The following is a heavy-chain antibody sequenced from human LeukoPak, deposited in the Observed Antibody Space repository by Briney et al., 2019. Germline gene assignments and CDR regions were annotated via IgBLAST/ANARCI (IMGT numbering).Heavy chain of an antibody. J-gene: IGHJ6*02. V-gene: IGHV3-23*01. Sequence: GGSLRLSCAASGFNFNNYWMSWLRQAPGKGLEWVSAISGSGGSTYYADSVKGRFTISRDNSKNTLYLQMNSLRAEDTAVYYCAKDHSSSLPYGMDVWGQGTTVTVSS. CDR2: ISGSGGST. CDR3: AKDHSSSLPYGMDV. D-gene: IGHD6-13*01. CDR1: GFNFNNYW.